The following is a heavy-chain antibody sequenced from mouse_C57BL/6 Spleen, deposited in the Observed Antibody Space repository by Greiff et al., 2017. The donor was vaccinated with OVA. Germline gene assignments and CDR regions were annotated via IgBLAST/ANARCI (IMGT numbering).Heavy chain of an antibody. CDR3: ARDGDYPFDY. J-gene: IGHJ2*01. V-gene: IGHV5-4*01. CDR1: GFTFSSYA. D-gene: IGHD2-13*01. Sequence: EVMLVESGGGLVKPGGSLKLSCAASGFTFSSYAMSWVRQTPEKRLEWVATISDGGSYTYYPDNVKGRFTISRDNAKNNLYLQMSHLKSEDTAMYYCARDGDYPFDYWGQGTTLTVSS. CDR2: ISDGGSYT.